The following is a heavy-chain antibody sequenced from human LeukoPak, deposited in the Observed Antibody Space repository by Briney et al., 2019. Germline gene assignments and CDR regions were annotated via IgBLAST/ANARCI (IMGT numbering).Heavy chain of an antibody. CDR1: GFTFSSYA. V-gene: IGHV3-21*01. D-gene: IGHD3-10*02. CDR2: ISSSSSYI. Sequence: PGGSLRLSCAASGFTFSSYAMNWVRQAPGKGLEWVSSISSSSSYIYYADSVKGRFTISRDNAKNSLYLQMNSLRAEDTAVYYCAELGITMIGGVWGKGTTVTISS. J-gene: IGHJ6*04. CDR3: AELGITMIGGV.